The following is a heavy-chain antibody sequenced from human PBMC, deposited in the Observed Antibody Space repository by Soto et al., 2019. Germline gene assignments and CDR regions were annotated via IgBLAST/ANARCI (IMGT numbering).Heavy chain of an antibody. Sequence: PGGSLRLSCAASGFTFSSYAMSWVRQAPGKGLEWVSAISGSGGSTYYADSVKGRFTISRDNSKNTLYLQMNSLRAEDTAVYYCSKGTVAYYYYYYMDVWGKGTTVTVSS. D-gene: IGHD2-15*01. CDR1: GFTFSSYA. V-gene: IGHV3-23*01. CDR3: SKGTVAYYYYYYMDV. J-gene: IGHJ6*03. CDR2: ISGSGGST.